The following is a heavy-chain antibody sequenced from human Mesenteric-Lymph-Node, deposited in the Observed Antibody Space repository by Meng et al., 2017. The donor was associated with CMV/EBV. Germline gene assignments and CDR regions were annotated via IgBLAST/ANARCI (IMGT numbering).Heavy chain of an antibody. Sequence: ASVKVSCKASGYTFTGYYVNWVRQAPGQGLEWMGWIDPHTGGPNFAEKFQGRVAMTRDTSISTVYMELGSLRSDDTAVYYCARVRYYDTTGPPGVWGQGTLVTVSS. CDR1: GYTFTGYY. V-gene: IGHV1-2*02. CDR2: IDPHTGGP. D-gene: IGHD3-22*01. CDR3: ARVRYYDTTGPPGV. J-gene: IGHJ4*02.